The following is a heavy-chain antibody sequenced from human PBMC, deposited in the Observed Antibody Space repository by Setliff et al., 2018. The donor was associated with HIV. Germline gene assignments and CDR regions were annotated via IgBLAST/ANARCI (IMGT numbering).Heavy chain of an antibody. V-gene: IGHV3-11*01. Sequence: GGSLRLSCAASGFTFSDYYMSWIRQAPGKGLEWISYISTGGSSRNFADSVKGRFTISRDSAKNSLYLQMNSLRAGDTAVYYCATGGYYDSFRNWGQGTLVTVSS. CDR3: ATGGYYDSFRN. CDR2: ISTGGSSR. CDR1: GFTFSDYY. D-gene: IGHD3-22*01. J-gene: IGHJ1*01.